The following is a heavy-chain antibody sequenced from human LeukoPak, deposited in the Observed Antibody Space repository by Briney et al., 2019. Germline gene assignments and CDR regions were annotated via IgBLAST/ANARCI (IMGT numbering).Heavy chain of an antibody. CDR1: GFTSSSYA. J-gene: IGHJ4*02. V-gene: IGHV3-23*01. Sequence: PGGSLRLSCAASGFTSSSYAMSWVRQAPGKGLEWVSAISGSGGIIYYADSVKGRFTISRDNSKKTLHLQMNSLRAEDTAVYYCAKGVDVFYYFDYWGQGTLVTVPS. D-gene: IGHD5/OR15-5a*01. CDR2: ISGSGGII. CDR3: AKGVDVFYYFDY.